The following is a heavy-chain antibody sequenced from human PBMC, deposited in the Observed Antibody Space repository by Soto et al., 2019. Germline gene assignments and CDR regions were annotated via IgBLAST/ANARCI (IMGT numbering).Heavy chain of an antibody. D-gene: IGHD5-12*01. Sequence: GGSLRLSCAASGFTFSSYAMSWVRQAPGKGLEWVSAISGSGGSTYYTDSVKGRFTISRDNSKNTLYLQMNSLRAEDTAVYYCAKDLVHRHSGYDGAFDYWGQGTLVTVSS. V-gene: IGHV3-23*01. CDR3: AKDLVHRHSGYDGAFDY. J-gene: IGHJ4*02. CDR2: ISGSGGST. CDR1: GFTFSSYA.